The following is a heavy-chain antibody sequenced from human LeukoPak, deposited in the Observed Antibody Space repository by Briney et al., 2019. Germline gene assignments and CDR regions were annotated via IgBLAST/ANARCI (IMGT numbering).Heavy chain of an antibody. CDR3: ARDQGTSTTAPKRKGRFDP. Sequence: HPGGSLRLSCAASGFTFSNHGMHWVRQAPGKGLEWVALIWYDGSNKEYAESVKGRFTISRDNSKNTLYLQMNSLRDEDTAVYYCARDQGTSTTAPKRKGRFDPWGQGTLVIVSS. CDR1: GFTFSNHG. D-gene: IGHD1-1*01. CDR2: IWYDGSNK. J-gene: IGHJ5*02. V-gene: IGHV3-33*01.